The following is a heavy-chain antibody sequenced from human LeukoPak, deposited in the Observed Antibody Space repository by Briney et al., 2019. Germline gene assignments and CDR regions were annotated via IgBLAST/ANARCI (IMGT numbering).Heavy chain of an antibody. V-gene: IGHV4-59*01. CDR3: ARRGVYRGYDEAFDI. D-gene: IGHD5-12*01. CDR1: GGSISSYY. J-gene: IGHJ3*02. Sequence: SETLSLTCTVSGGSISSYYWSWIRQPPGKVLEWIGYIYYSGSTNYNPSLKRRVTISVDTSKNQFSLKLSSVTAADTAVYYSARRGVYRGYDEAFDIWGQGKMVSVSS. CDR2: IYYSGST.